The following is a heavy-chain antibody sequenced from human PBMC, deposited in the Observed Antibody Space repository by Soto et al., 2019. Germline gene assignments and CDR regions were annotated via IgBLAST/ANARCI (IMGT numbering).Heavy chain of an antibody. Sequence: SQTLSLICAISGDSVSSNSAAWNWIRLSPSRGLEWLARTYYRSRWYNDYAVSVRSRITVNADTSKNQFSLQLTSVTPEDTAIYYCAGTTSHHWLYMDVWGRGTTVTVSS. J-gene: IGHJ6*03. CDR3: AGTTSHHWLYMDV. V-gene: IGHV6-1*01. CDR1: GDSVSSNSAA. D-gene: IGHD1-1*01. CDR2: TYYRSRWYN.